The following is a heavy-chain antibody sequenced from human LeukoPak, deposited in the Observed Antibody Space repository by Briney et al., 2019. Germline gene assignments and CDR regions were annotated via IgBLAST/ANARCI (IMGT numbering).Heavy chain of an antibody. Sequence: PSEALSLTCIVSVGSISSYLWSWIRQPPGKGVEWMGYIYYSGSTNYNPSLKSRVTISVHTSKNQFSLKLSSVTAADTAVYYCARDPSSGYGYALDIWGQGTMVTVSS. CDR3: ARDPSSGYGYALDI. CDR2: IYYSGST. V-gene: IGHV4-59*01. J-gene: IGHJ3*02. CDR1: VGSISSYL. D-gene: IGHD3-22*01.